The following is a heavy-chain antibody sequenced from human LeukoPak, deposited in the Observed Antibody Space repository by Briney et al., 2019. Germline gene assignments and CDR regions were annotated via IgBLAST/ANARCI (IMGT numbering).Heavy chain of an antibody. D-gene: IGHD3-10*01. CDR2: IYTSGST. V-gene: IGHV4-4*07. J-gene: IGHJ4*02. CDR3: ARLLYGSGSYYFDY. CDR1: GVSISSYY. Sequence: PSETLSLTCTVSGVSISSYYWSWIRQPAGKGLEWIGRIYTSGSTYYNPSLKSRVTISVDTSKNQFSLKLSSVTAADTAVYYCARLLYGSGSYYFDYWGQGTLVTVSS.